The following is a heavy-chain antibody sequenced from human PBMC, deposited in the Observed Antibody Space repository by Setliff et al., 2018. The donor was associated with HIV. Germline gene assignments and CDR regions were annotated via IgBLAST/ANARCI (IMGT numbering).Heavy chain of an antibody. CDR3: ARFRLYHYSNKVDY. J-gene: IGHJ4*02. CDR2: ILSTGERT. Sequence: PGGSLRLSCAASGFTFSNYAMSWVRQAPGEGLEWVSAILSTGERTFYADSVKGRFTISRDNSKNTVYLQMNSLRAEDTAEYYCARFRLYHYSNKVDYWGQGTLVTVSS. D-gene: IGHD4-4*01. V-gene: IGHV3-23*01. CDR1: GFTFSNYA.